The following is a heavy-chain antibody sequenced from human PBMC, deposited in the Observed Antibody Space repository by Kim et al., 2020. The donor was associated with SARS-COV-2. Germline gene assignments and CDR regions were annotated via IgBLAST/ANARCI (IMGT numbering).Heavy chain of an antibody. Sequence: KYSQKFQGRVTITRDTSASTAYMELSSLRSEDTAVYYCAREGSRDSYFDYWGQGTLVTVSS. J-gene: IGHJ4*02. V-gene: IGHV1-3*01. CDR3: AREGSRDSYFDY. D-gene: IGHD2-21*01.